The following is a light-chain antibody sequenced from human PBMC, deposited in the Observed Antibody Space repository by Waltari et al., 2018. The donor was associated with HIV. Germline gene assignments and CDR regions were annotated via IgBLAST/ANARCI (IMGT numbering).Light chain of an antibody. CDR3: AAWDDSLGGFV. CDR1: GSDIGSNT. J-gene: IGLJ1*01. Sequence: QSALTQSPSASAAPGRSLTISCAGTGSDIGSNTVFWFQQFPTSAPNLLIFGRRRRPSGVPDRFSASKSGTPASLVIGGLRTEDEADYYCAAWDDSLGGFVVGTGTKVTVL. V-gene: IGLV1-47*01. CDR2: GRR.